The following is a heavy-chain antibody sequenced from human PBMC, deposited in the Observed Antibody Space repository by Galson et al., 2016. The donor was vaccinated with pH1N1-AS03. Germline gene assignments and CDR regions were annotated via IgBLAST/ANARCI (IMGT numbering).Heavy chain of an antibody. CDR1: GYSFTSYW. V-gene: IGHV5-10-1*01. J-gene: IGHJ4*02. D-gene: IGHD3-22*01. CDR3: ARLGGGAESTMIVVVPESSEDY. CDR2: IDPSDSYT. Sequence: QSGAEVKKPGESLRISCKGSGYSFTSYWISWVRQMPGKGLEWMGRIDPSDSYTNYSPSFQGQVTISPDKSISTAYLQWSSLEDSDTARYYCARLGGGAESTMIVVVPESSEDYWGQGTLVTVSS.